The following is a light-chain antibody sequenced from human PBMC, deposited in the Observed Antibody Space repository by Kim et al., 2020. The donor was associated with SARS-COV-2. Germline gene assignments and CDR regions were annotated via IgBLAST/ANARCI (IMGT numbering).Light chain of an antibody. CDR3: QQYDNWPWT. J-gene: IGKJ1*01. Sequence: IVLTQSPGTLSLSPGERATLSCRASQSVSSNNLAWYQQKPGRAPRLLLDGAATRAAGIPDRFSGSGSGTDFTLTISRLEPDDFAVYHCQQYDNWPWTFGQGTKVDIK. CDR2: GAA. V-gene: IGKV3-20*01. CDR1: QSVSSNN.